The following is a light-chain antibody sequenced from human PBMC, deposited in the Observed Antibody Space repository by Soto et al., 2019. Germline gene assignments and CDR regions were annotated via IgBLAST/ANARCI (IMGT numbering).Light chain of an antibody. V-gene: IGKV3-15*01. CDR2: DAS. J-gene: IGKJ5*01. Sequence: EGVMTQSPATLSVSPGERATLSCRASESVSRNLAWYQQKPVQAPRLLIYDASTRATGIPDRFSGGGSGTEFTLTISSLQSEDFVVYYCQQYNSWPPITFGQGTRLEIK. CDR1: ESVSRN. CDR3: QQYNSWPPIT.